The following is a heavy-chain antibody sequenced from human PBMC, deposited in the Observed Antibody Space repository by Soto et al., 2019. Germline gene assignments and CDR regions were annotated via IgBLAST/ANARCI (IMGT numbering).Heavy chain of an antibody. J-gene: IGHJ6*02. V-gene: IGHV1-8*01. CDR2: MNPNSGNT. CDR1: GYTFTSYD. CDR3: ARGGGYDFWSGYYPNYYYYGMDV. Sequence: ASVKVSCKASGYTFTSYDINWVRQVTGQGLEWMGWMNPNSGNTGHAQKFQGRVTMTRNTSISTAYMELSSLRSEDTAVYYCARGGGYDFWSGYYPNYYYYGMDVWGQGTTGTVS. D-gene: IGHD3-3*01.